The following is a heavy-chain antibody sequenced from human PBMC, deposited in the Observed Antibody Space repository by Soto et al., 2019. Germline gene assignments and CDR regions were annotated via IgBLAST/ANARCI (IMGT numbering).Heavy chain of an antibody. V-gene: IGHV5-51*01. J-gene: IGHJ6*02. Sequence: PVESLKISCKGSGYSFTSYWIGWVRQMPGKGLEWMGIIYPGDSDTRYSPSFQGQVTISADKSISTAYLQWSSLKASDTAMYYCAKTGGTVFDGYYYYGMDVWGQGTTVTVS. D-gene: IGHD2-8*02. CDR2: IYPGDSDT. CDR3: AKTGGTVFDGYYYYGMDV. CDR1: GYSFTSYW.